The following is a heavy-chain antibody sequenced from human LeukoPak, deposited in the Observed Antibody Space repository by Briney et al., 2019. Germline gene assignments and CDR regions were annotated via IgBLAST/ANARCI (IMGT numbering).Heavy chain of an antibody. CDR1: GFTFSSHW. CDR3: ARDYRWELYSDAFDI. J-gene: IGHJ3*02. CDR2: IKEDGSEK. D-gene: IGHD1-26*01. Sequence: HPGGSLRLSCAASGFTFSSHWMSWVRQAPRKGLEWLANIKEDGSEKYYVDSVKGRFTISRDNAKNSLYLQMNSLRAEDTAVYYCARDYRWELYSDAFDIWGQGTMVTVSS. V-gene: IGHV3-7*01.